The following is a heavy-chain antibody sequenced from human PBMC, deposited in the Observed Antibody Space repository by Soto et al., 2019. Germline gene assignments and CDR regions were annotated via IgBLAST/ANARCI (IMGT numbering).Heavy chain of an antibody. Sequence: LSLTCTVSGGSISSGGYYWSWIRQHPGKGLEWIGYIYYSGSTYYNPSLKSRVTISVDTSKNQFSLKLSSVTAADTAVYYCASSRGDLYYDSSGYYPYWGQGTLVTVSS. CDR1: GGSISSGGYY. D-gene: IGHD3-22*01. CDR2: IYYSGST. J-gene: IGHJ4*02. CDR3: ASSRGDLYYDSSGYYPY. V-gene: IGHV4-31*03.